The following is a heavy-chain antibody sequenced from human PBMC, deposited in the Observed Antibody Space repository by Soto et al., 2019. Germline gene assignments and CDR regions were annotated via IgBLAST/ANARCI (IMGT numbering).Heavy chain of an antibody. Sequence: ESLKISFKGSGYSGTSYLISCVRQMPGKGLEWMGRIDPSDSYTNYSPSFQGHVTISADKSISTAYLQWSSLKASDTAMYYCARRIGITGPTPRGFDYRGQGPLVTVSS. J-gene: IGHJ4*02. CDR3: ARRIGITGPTPRGFDY. V-gene: IGHV5-10-1*01. CDR2: IDPSDSYT. CDR1: GYSGTSYL. D-gene: IGHD1-7*01.